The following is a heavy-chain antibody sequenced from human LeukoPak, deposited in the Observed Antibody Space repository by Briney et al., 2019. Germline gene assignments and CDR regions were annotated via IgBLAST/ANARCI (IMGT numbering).Heavy chain of an antibody. Sequence: SETLSLTCTVSGGSISSYYWSWIRQPPGKGLEWIGYMYNSGTTNYNPSLKSRVTISVDTSKNHFSLRLSSVTAADTAVYYCARAPHSYDSGTYSVQHYFDLWGRGTLVTVSS. CDR1: GGSISSYY. CDR2: MYNSGTT. CDR3: ARAPHSYDSGTYSVQHYFDL. D-gene: IGHD3-22*01. J-gene: IGHJ2*01. V-gene: IGHV4-59*01.